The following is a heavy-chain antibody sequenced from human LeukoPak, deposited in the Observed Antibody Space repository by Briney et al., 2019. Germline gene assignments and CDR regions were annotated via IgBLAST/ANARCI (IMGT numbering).Heavy chain of an antibody. D-gene: IGHD6-19*01. CDR1: GFTFDDYA. CDR3: AKDFLGIAVAGMPIDY. Sequence: VPPGGSLRLSCAVSGFTFDDYAMHWVRQAPGKGLKWVSLISGDGGSTYYADSVKGRFTISRDNSKDSLYLQMNSLGTEDTALYYCAKDFLGIAVAGMPIDYWGQGTLVTVSS. J-gene: IGHJ4*02. V-gene: IGHV3-43*02. CDR2: ISGDGGST.